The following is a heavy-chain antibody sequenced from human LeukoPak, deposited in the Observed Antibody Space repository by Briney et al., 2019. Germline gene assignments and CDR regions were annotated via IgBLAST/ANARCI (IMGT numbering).Heavy chain of an antibody. J-gene: IGHJ6*02. CDR1: GFTFSSYA. Sequence: PGGSLRLSCAASGFTFSSYAMHWVRQAPGKGLEWVAVISYDGSNKYYADSVKGRFTISRDNSKNTLYLQMNSLRAEDTALYYCAKDNTGSSWYNYYYGMDVWGQGTTVTVSS. D-gene: IGHD6-13*01. CDR2: ISYDGSNK. V-gene: IGHV3-30*04. CDR3: AKDNTGSSWYNYYYGMDV.